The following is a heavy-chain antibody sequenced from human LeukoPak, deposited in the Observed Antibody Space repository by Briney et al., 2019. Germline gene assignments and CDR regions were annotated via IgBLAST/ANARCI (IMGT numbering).Heavy chain of an antibody. Sequence: PGVSLRLSCAASGFSFRTYAMNWVRQAPGKGLRWVSTISGSGGSTYYADSVKGRFTISRDNSKNTLYLQMNSLRAEDTAVYYCAKDGGFGVGYFDYWGQGILVTVSS. D-gene: IGHD3-16*01. V-gene: IGHV3-23*01. CDR3: AKDGGFGVGYFDY. J-gene: IGHJ4*02. CDR2: ISGSGGST. CDR1: GFSFRTYA.